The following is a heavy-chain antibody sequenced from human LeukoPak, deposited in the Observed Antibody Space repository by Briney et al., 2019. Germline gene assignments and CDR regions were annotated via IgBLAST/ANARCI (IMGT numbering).Heavy chain of an antibody. V-gene: IGHV4-34*01. D-gene: IGHD3-10*01. CDR3: ARQEYYYGSGSSHWFDP. CDR2: INHSGST. J-gene: IGHJ5*02. Sequence: SETLSLTCAVYGGSFSGYYWSWIRQPPGKGLEWIGEINHSGSTNYNPSLKSRVTISVDTSKNQFSLKLSSVTAADTAVYYCARQEYYYGSGSSHWFDPWGQGTLVTVSS. CDR1: GGSFSGYY.